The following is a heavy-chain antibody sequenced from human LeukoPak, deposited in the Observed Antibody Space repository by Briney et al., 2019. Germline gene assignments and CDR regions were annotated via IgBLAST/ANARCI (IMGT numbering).Heavy chain of an antibody. D-gene: IGHD3-3*01. J-gene: IGHJ6*02. CDR1: GFTFSRYA. Sequence: GGSLRLSCAASGFTFSRYAMSWVRQAPGKGLEWVSAISGSGGSTYYADSVKGRFTISRDNSKNTLYLQMNSLRAEDTAVYYCAKDFWSGTYYYYGMDVGGQGTTVTVSS. CDR2: ISGSGGST. V-gene: IGHV3-23*01. CDR3: AKDFWSGTYYYYGMDV.